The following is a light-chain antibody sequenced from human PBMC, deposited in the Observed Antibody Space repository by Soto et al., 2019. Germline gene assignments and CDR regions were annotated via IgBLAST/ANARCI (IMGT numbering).Light chain of an antibody. CDR1: QSIANY. J-gene: IGKJ1*01. CDR2: AAS. Sequence: DIQMTQSPSSLSASVGDRATITCRASQSIANYLNWYQQKPGKAPNLLISAASSLQSGDPSRFSGSGSGTDFTFTISSLQPEDFATYYCQQSYSTPQTFGQGTKVEIK. V-gene: IGKV1-39*01. CDR3: QQSYSTPQT.